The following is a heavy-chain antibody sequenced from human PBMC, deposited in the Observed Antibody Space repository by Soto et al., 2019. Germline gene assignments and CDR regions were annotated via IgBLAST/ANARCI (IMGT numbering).Heavy chain of an antibody. CDR1: GGTFSSYA. CDR2: IIPIFGTA. D-gene: IGHD6-13*01. J-gene: IGHJ6*02. CDR3: ARGIAAAGGYYYYGTDF. Sequence: QVQPVQSGAEVKKPGSSVKVSCKASGGTFSSYAISWVRQAPVQGLERRGGIIPIFGTANYAQTFQGRVTITANESTSTADMELSSRRYEDTAVYYCARGIAAAGGYYYYGTDFWGQGTTVAVSS. V-gene: IGHV1-69*01.